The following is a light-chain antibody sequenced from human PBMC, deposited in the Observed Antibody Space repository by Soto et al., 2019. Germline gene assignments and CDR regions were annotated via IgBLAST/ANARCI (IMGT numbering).Light chain of an antibody. J-gene: IGKJ2*01. CDR2: GSS. CDR1: QTVTNNY. CDR3: QQYGSSFPYT. V-gene: IGKV3-20*01. Sequence: EVVLTQSPGTLSLSPGERATLSCRASQTVTNNYLAWFQQKPGQAPTLLIFGSSDRATGIPDRFSGSGSGTEFTLTISRLEPEDFALYYWQQYGSSFPYTFGQGTMLEIK.